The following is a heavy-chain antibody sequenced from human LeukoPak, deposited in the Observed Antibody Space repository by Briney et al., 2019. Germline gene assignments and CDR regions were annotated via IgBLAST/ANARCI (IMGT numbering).Heavy chain of an antibody. CDR2: ISDDGYST. CDR1: RFIFDNYG. CDR3: ARVAPLLDDYIRGSFPYYFDY. D-gene: IGHD3-16*01. V-gene: IGHV3-23*01. J-gene: IGHJ4*02. Sequence: PGGSLRLSCAASRFIFDNYGMTWVRQAPGKGLEWVSGISDDGYSTYYADSVKGRFTISRDNSKNTLYLHMSSLRVEDTAVFYCARVAPLLDDYIRGSFPYYFDYWGQGTPVTVSS.